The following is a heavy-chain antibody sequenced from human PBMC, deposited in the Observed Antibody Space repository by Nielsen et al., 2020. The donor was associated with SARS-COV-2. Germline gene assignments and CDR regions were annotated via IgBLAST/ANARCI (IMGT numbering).Heavy chain of an antibody. V-gene: IGHV4-30-4*01. J-gene: IGHJ5*02. CDR3: VRDGGYDDRFDP. CDR1: GGSISNGDYY. Sequence: SETLSLTCTVSGGSISNGDYYWKWIRQPPGKGPEWIGYLYYNGRPYFNPSLKSRVAMSVDTSKTQLSLKLRSVTAADTAVYYCVRDGGYDDRFDPWGQGTLVTVSS. CDR2: LYYNGRP. D-gene: IGHD3-22*01.